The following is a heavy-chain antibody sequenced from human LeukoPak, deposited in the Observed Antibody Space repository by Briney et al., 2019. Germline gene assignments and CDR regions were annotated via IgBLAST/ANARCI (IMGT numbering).Heavy chain of an antibody. J-gene: IGHJ4*02. Sequence: SGPTLVKPTQTLTLTCTFSGFSLNTNGMAVGWIRQPPGKALEWLALIDWDDDKPYSPSLKSRLTITTDTAKNQVVLRMTKIDPVDTATYYCARTMNSYGLKGGSSSDYWSQGTLVTVSS. CDR2: IDWDDDK. V-gene: IGHV2-5*02. CDR3: ARTMNSYGLKGGSSSDY. D-gene: IGHD5-18*01. CDR1: GFSLNTNGMA.